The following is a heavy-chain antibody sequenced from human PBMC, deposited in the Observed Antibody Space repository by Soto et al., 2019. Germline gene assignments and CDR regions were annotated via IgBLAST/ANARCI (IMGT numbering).Heavy chain of an antibody. D-gene: IGHD3-9*01. V-gene: IGHV4-34*01. CDR2: INHSGST. CDR1: GGSFSGYY. Sequence: QVQLQQWGAGLLKPSETLSLTCAVYGGSFSGYYWSWIRQPPGKGLEWIGEINHSGSTNYNPSLKSLVTISVDTSKNQFSLKLSSVTAADTAVYYCARGGYYDILTGYYNDAFDIWGQGTMVTVSS. CDR3: ARGGYYDILTGYYNDAFDI. J-gene: IGHJ3*02.